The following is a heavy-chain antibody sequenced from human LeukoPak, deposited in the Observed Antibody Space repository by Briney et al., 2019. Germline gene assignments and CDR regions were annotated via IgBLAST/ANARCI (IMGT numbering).Heavy chain of an antibody. CDR1: GFTFSSYA. CDR3: ANQQQLDTRGYFDY. Sequence: GGSLRLSCVASGFTFSSYAMSWVRQAPGKGLEWVSGISGSGGGTYYADSAKGRFTISRDNSKNTLYLQMNSLRAEDTAVYYCANQQQLDTRGYFDYWGQGTLVTVSS. CDR2: ISGSGGGT. D-gene: IGHD6-13*01. V-gene: IGHV3-23*01. J-gene: IGHJ4*02.